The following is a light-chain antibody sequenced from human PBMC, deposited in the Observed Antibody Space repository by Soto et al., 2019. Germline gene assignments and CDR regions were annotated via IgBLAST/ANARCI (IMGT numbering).Light chain of an antibody. V-gene: IGKV3-20*01. CDR2: GAS. CDR1: QSVSSSY. J-gene: IGKJ1*01. Sequence: EIVLTQSPGTLSLSPGERATLSCRASQSVSSSYLAWYQQKPGQAPRLLIYGASTRATGIPDRFSGSGSGTDFTLTITRLEPEDFAVYYCQHYGSPPETFGQGTKVEIK. CDR3: QHYGSPPET.